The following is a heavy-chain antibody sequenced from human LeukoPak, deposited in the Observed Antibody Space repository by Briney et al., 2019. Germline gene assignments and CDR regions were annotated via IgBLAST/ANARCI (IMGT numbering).Heavy chain of an antibody. CDR2: ISYDGRNK. J-gene: IGHJ5*02. V-gene: IGHV3-30*04. CDR3: GRAQVVPAPGDP. Sequence: GGSLRLSCAASGFTFSSYAMHWVRQAPGKGLEWVAVISYDGRNKYYADSVKGRFTISRDNSKNTLYLQMNSLRAEDTAVYYCGRAQVVPAPGDPWGQGTLVTVFS. CDR1: GFTFSSYA. D-gene: IGHD2-2*01.